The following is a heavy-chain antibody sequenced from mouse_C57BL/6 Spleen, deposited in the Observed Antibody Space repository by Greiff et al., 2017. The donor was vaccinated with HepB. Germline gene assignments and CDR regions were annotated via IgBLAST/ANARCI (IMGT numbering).Heavy chain of an antibody. J-gene: IGHJ4*01. Sequence: QVQLKESGAELVKPGASVKLSCKASGYTFTSYWMQWVKQRPGQGLEWIGEIDPSDSYTNYNQKFKGKATLTVDTSSSTAYMQLSSLTSEDSAVYYCARSSHYYGSRGYAMDYWGQGTSVTVSS. CDR1: GYTFTSYW. D-gene: IGHD1-1*01. V-gene: IGHV1-50*01. CDR2: IDPSDSYT. CDR3: ARSSHYYGSRGYAMDY.